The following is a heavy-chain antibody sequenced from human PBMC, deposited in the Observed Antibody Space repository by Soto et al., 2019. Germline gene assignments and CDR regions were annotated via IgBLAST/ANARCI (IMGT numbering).Heavy chain of an antibody. Sequence: NPSETLSLTCTVSGGSISSGDYYWSWIRQPPGKGLEWIGYIYYSGSTYYNPSLKSRVTISVDTSKNQFSLKLSSVTAADTAVYYCARDGGFAGMDVWGQGTTVTVSS. V-gene: IGHV4-30-4*01. J-gene: IGHJ6*02. CDR1: GGSISSGDYY. CDR2: IYYSGST. CDR3: ARDGGFAGMDV. D-gene: IGHD3-3*01.